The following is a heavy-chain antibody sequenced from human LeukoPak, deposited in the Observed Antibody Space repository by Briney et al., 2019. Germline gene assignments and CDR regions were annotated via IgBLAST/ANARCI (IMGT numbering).Heavy chain of an antibody. D-gene: IGHD3-10*01. J-gene: IGHJ5*01. V-gene: IGHV4-59*08. CDR1: GGSISSYY. Sequence: SETLSLTCTVSGGSISSYYWSWIRQPPGKGLEWIGYIYYSGSTNYNPSLKSRVTISVDTSKNQFSLKLSSVTAADTAVYYCARQNYGSGSYLNWFDSWGQGTLVTVSS. CDR3: ARQNYGSGSYLNWFDS. CDR2: IYYSGST.